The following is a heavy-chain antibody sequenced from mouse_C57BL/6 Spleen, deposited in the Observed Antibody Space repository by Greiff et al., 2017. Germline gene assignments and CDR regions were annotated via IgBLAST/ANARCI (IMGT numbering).Heavy chain of an antibody. CDR2: LDPENGDT. CDR3: TTLGPGGFAY. CDR1: GFNIQDDY. Sequence: VQLQQSGAELVRPGASVKLSCTASGFNIQDDYMHWVKQRPEPGLEWIGWLDPENGDTAYASKFQGKATIPADTSSNTAYLQLSSLTSEDTAVYYCTTLGPGGFAYWGQGTLVTVSA. J-gene: IGHJ3*01. V-gene: IGHV14-4*01.